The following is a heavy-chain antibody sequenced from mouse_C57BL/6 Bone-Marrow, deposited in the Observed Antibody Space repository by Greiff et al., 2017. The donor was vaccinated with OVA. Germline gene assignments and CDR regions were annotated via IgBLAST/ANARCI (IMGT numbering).Heavy chain of an antibody. D-gene: IGHD2-3*01. Sequence: QVQLQQPGAELVKPGASVKLSCKASGYTFTSYWMQWVKQRPGQGLEWIGEIDPSDSYTNYNQQFKGKATLTVDTSSSTAYMQLSSLTSEDSAVYYCARYWDGYYWYFDVWGTGTTVTVSS. V-gene: IGHV1-50*01. CDR3: ARYWDGYYWYFDV. J-gene: IGHJ1*03. CDR2: IDPSDSYT. CDR1: GYTFTSYW.